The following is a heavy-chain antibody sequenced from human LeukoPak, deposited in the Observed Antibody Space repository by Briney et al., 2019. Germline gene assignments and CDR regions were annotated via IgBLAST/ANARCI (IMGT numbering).Heavy chain of an antibody. J-gene: IGHJ4*02. CDR3: ALSIAVAGTVTYFDF. CDR1: GYSFTSYW. CDR2: VYPGDSQT. V-gene: IGHV5-51*01. D-gene: IGHD6-19*01. Sequence: GESLKISCKGSGYSFTSYWIAWVRQMPGKGLEWVGVVYPGDSQTIHSPSFQGQVTISADKSISTVYLQWTSLKASDTAMYYCALSIAVAGTVTYFDFWGQGTLVTVSS.